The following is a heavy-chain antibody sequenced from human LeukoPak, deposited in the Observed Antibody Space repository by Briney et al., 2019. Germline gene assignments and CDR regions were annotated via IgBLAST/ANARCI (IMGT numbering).Heavy chain of an antibody. D-gene: IGHD6-19*01. Sequence: PGGSLRLSCAASGFTFSSYAMSWVRQAPGKGLEWVSVISTSGGSTYYADSVKGRFTISRDNSKNTLYLQMDSLRAEDTAVYYCAKGSGASGWYLYFQHWGQGTLVTVST. J-gene: IGHJ1*01. CDR2: ISTSGGST. V-gene: IGHV3-23*01. CDR3: AKGSGASGWYLYFQH. CDR1: GFTFSSYA.